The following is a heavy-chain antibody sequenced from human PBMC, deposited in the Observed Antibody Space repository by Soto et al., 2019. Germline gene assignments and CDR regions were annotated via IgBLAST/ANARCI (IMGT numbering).Heavy chain of an antibody. V-gene: IGHV3-23*01. J-gene: IGHJ4*02. CDR2: ISDSADST. CDR3: AKHCSGVSCLS. CDR1: RFTFSSYA. Sequence: EVQLLESGGGLVQPGGSLRLSCAASRFTFSSYAMTWVRQAPGKGLEWVSAISDSADSTYYADSVRGRFTVSRDNSKNTLYLQMNSLRAEYTAVYYCAKHCSGVSCLSWGQGTLVTVSS. D-gene: IGHD2-15*01.